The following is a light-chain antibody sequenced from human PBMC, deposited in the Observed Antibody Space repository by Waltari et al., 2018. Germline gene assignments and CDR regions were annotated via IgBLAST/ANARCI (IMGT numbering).Light chain of an antibody. V-gene: IGKV3-20*01. CDR1: QSVSRT. CDR2: GAS. CDR3: QHYVRLPVT. Sequence: EIVLTQSPGTLSLSPGERATLSCRASQSVSRTLAWYQQKPGQAPRLLSYGASSRATGIPDRFSGSGYGTDFSLTISSLEPEYFAVYFCQHYVRLPVTFGQGTKVEIK. J-gene: IGKJ1*01.